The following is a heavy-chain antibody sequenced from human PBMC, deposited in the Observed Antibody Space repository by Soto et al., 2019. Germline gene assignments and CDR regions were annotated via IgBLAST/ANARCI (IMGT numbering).Heavy chain of an antibody. CDR2: IYYSGST. Sequence: PLETLSLTCSVSGGSISNSSYYWSWIRQPPGKGLEWIGSIYYSGSTYYNPSLKSRVTISVDTSKNQFSLKLSSVTAADTAVYYCARRGRFGYPRYMDVWGKGTTVTVSS. CDR3: ARRGRFGYPRYMDV. V-gene: IGHV4-39*01. D-gene: IGHD3-16*01. CDR1: GGSISNSSYY. J-gene: IGHJ6*03.